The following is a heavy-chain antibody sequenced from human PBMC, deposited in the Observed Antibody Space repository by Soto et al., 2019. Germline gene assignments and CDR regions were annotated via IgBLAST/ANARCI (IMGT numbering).Heavy chain of an antibody. J-gene: IGHJ5*02. CDR2: INAGNGLT. Sequence: GASVTVCCKASGYTFTSYARRWVRQAPGQWLEWMGWINAGNGLTKYSQKFQGRLTITRDTSASTAYMELSTLRSEDTALYYCARDFLPLRFSFDPWGQGTLVTVSS. D-gene: IGHD3-3*01. CDR3: ARDFLPLRFSFDP. CDR1: GYTFTSYA. V-gene: IGHV1-3*01.